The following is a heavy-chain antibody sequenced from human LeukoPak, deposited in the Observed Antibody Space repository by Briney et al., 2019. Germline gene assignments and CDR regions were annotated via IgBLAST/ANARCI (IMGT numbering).Heavy chain of an antibody. Sequence: ASVKVSCKASGGTFSSYAISWVRQAPGQGLEWMGGIIPIFGTANYAQKFQGRVTITTDESTSTAYMELSSLRSEDTAVYYCAVERGGRVDYWGQGTLVTVSS. J-gene: IGHJ4*02. D-gene: IGHD1-26*01. CDR1: GGTFSSYA. V-gene: IGHV1-69*05. CDR3: AVERGGRVDY. CDR2: IIPIFGTA.